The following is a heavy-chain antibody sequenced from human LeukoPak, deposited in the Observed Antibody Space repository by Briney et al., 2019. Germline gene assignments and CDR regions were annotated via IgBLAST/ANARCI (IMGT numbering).Heavy chain of an antibody. Sequence: GASVKVSCKASGGTXSSYAISWVRQAPGQGLEWMGGRIPIFGTANYAQKFQGRVTITADESTSTAYMELSSLRSEDTAVYYCARDPVMATINNWFDPWGQGTLVTVSS. CDR1: GGTXSSYA. D-gene: IGHD5-24*01. J-gene: IGHJ5*02. V-gene: IGHV1-69*13. CDR2: RIPIFGTA. CDR3: ARDPVMATINNWFDP.